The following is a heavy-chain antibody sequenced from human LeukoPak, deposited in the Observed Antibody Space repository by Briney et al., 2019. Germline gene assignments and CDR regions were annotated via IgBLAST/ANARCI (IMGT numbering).Heavy chain of an antibody. V-gene: IGHV1-18*01. D-gene: IGHD3-10*01. J-gene: IGHJ3*02. CDR3: ARDQGRLIRDAFDI. CDR1: GYTFTTYG. CDR2: ISTYNGKT. Sequence: ASVKVSCKASGYTFTTYGITWVRQAPGQGLEWMGWISTYNGKTNYAQKLQGRVTMTTDTSTSTAYMDLRSLRSDDTAVYYCARDQGRLIRDAFDIWGQGTMVTVSS.